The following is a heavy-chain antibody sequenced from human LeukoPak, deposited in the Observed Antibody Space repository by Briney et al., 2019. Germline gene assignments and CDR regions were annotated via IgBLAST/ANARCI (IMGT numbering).Heavy chain of an antibody. CDR1: GASISSDF. CDR2: MYNSGII. J-gene: IGHJ4*02. D-gene: IGHD6-13*01. CDR3: AREGGSSRDFDY. Sequence: PSETLSLTCTVSGASISSDFWSWIRQPAGKGLEWIGRMYNSGIINYNPSLKSRLTMSVDTAKNQFSLNLSSVTAADTAVYYCAREGGSSRDFDYWGQGTLVTVSS. V-gene: IGHV4-4*07.